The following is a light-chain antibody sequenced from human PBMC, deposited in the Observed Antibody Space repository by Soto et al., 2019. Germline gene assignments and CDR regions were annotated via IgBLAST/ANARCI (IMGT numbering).Light chain of an antibody. CDR2: EVN. J-gene: IGLJ3*02. CDR1: SSTIGDFNS. Sequence: QSALTQPPSASGSPGQSVTISCTGTSSTIGDFNSVSWYQHHPDKAPKLVIYEVNKRPSGVPDRFSGSKSGNTASLTVSGLQAEDEADYYCAAWDDSLTVMMFGGGTKLTVL. CDR3: AAWDDSLTVMM. V-gene: IGLV2-8*01.